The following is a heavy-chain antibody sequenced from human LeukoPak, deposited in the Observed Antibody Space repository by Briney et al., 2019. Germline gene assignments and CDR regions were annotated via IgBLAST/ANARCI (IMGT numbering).Heavy chain of an antibody. J-gene: IGHJ6*03. CDR3: AREEWELLRYYYYYRDV. V-gene: IGHV3-64*01. D-gene: IGHD1-26*01. Sequence: GGSLRLSCAASGFTFSRFAMHWVPQAPGQGREYFSAISSSRRSTYYANSVKGRFTISRDNTKNPLYLKINSLRGEDRAVYYCAREEWELLRYYYYYRDVWGKGTTVTVSS. CDR2: ISSSRRST. CDR1: GFTFSRFA.